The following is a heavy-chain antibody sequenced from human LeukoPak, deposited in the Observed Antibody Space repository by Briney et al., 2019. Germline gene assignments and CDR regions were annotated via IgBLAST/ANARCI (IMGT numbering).Heavy chain of an antibody. CDR3: AKETRGSYSDY. CDR1: GLTFSSHG. V-gene: IGHV3-33*06. J-gene: IGHJ4*02. CDR2: IWYDGSDK. Sequence: GGSLRLSCAASGLTFSSHGMHWVRQAPGKGLEWVALIWYDGSDKYYADSVRGRFTITRDNAKNMLYLQMNSLGVEDTAVYYCAKETRGSYSDYWGQGTLVTVSS. D-gene: IGHD5-12*01.